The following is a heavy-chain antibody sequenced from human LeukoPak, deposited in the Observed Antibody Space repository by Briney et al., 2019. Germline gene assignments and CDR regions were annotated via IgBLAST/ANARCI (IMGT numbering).Heavy chain of an antibody. J-gene: IGHJ4*02. CDR2: INPNSGGT. CDR3: ARVPPDYYYDSSGYADY. CDR1: GYTFTGYY. Sequence: WASVKVSCKASGYTFTGYYMHWVRQAPGQGLEWMGWINPNSGGTNYAQEFQGRVTMTRDTSISTAYMELSRLRSDDTAVYYCARVPPDYYYDSSGYADYWGQGTLVTVSS. D-gene: IGHD3-22*01. V-gene: IGHV1-2*02.